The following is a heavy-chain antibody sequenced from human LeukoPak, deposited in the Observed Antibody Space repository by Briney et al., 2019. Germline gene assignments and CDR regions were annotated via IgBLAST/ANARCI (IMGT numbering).Heavy chain of an antibody. J-gene: IGHJ4*02. Sequence: SETLSLTCAVYGESFSGYYWNWIRQPPGKGLEWIGEINHSGTINYNPSLKSRVTISVDISKNQFSLKSTSMTAADTAVYYCARNREPSATIDYWSQGTLVTVSS. V-gene: IGHV4-34*01. CDR3: ARNREPSATIDY. CDR2: INHSGTI. D-gene: IGHD2-2*01. CDR1: GESFSGYY.